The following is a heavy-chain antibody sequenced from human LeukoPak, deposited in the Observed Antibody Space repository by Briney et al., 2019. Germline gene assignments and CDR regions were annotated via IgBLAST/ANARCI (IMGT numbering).Heavy chain of an antibody. CDR3: ARTYCSSTSCFDY. D-gene: IGHD2-2*01. Sequence: PGGSLRLSCAASGFTFSSYWMSWVRQAPGKGLDWVANIKQDGSEKYYVDSVKGRFTISRDNAKNSLYLQMNSLRAEDTAVYYCARTYCSSTSCFDYWGQGTLVTVSS. CDR1: GFTFSSYW. CDR2: IKQDGSEK. J-gene: IGHJ4*02. V-gene: IGHV3-7*01.